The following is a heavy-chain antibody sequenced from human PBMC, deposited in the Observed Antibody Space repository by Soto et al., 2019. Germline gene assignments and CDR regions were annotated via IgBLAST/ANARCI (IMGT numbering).Heavy chain of an antibody. CDR1: GFIFNIYE. CDR3: ARQGGYSREGEFDS. CDR2: ISSSGNTR. J-gene: IGHJ4*02. V-gene: IGHV3-48*03. Sequence: VQLVESGGSSVHPGGSLRLSCAASGFIFNIYEMNWVRQAPGKGLEFVSYISSSGNTRSYGDSVKGRFTVSRDNAKSTLFLQMNSLRGEDTAIYYCARQGGYSREGEFDSWGQGTLVSVSS. D-gene: IGHD5-18*01.